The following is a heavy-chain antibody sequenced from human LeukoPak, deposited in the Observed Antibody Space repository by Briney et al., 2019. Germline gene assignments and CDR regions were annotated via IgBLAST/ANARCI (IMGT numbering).Heavy chain of an antibody. J-gene: IGHJ5*02. Sequence: GGSLRLSCAASGFIFNNYGLIWVRQAPGKGLQWVLAISNDGGGTTYADFVKGRFTISRDNSKNTLFLQMSSLRAEDTALYYCAKGGSGYFADLWGQGTLVTVSS. V-gene: IGHV3-23*01. CDR1: GFIFNNYG. D-gene: IGHD3-22*01. CDR2: ISNDGGGT. CDR3: AKGGSGYFADL.